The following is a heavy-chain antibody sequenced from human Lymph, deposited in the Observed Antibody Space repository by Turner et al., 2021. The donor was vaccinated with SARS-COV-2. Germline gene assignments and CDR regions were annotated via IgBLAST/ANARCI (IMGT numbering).Heavy chain of an antibody. D-gene: IGHD4-17*01. Sequence: EVQLVESGGGLIQPGGSLRLSCAASEFTVSSNYMSWVRQAPGKGLGWVSIIYSGGSTYYADSVKGRFTISRDNSKNTLYLQMNSLRAEDTAVYYCARVLPYGDYFDYWGQGTLVTVSS. J-gene: IGHJ4*02. CDR2: IYSGGST. CDR3: ARVLPYGDYFDY. V-gene: IGHV3-53*01. CDR1: EFTVSSNY.